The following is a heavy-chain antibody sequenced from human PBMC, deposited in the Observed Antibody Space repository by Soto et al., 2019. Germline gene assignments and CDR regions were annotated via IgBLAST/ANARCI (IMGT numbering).Heavy chain of an antibody. CDR1: GFTFSNYA. CDR2: VSGSGGNT. V-gene: IGHV3-23*01. CDR3: AKLILFVSAAGGGEPFDS. Sequence: VQLLESGGGLVQPGGSLRLSCAASGFTFSNYAMSWVRQAPGKGLEWVSAVSGSGGNTYYADSVQGRFTISRDNSKNMLILKMNSLRAGDAGVYYSAKLILFVSAAGGGEPFDSWGQGTLVTVSS. J-gene: IGHJ4*02. D-gene: IGHD6-13*01.